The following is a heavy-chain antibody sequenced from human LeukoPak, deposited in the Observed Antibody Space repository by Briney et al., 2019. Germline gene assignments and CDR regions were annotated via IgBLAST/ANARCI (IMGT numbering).Heavy chain of an antibody. Sequence: GGSLRLSCAASGFTFSSYSMNWVRQAPGKGLEWVSLIYSGGTTEYADSVKGRFSISRDISKNTLSLQLSSLRAEDTAVYYCAGGTDFWSGYSFDSWGQGTLVTVSS. V-gene: IGHV3-53*01. CDR2: IYSGGTT. J-gene: IGHJ4*02. D-gene: IGHD3-3*01. CDR3: AGGTDFWSGYSFDS. CDR1: GFTFSSYS.